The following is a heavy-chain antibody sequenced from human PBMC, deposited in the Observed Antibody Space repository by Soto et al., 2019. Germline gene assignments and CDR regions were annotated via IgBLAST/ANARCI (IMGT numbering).Heavy chain of an antibody. CDR1: GYTFTSYG. CDR3: ARVLPHSSSWYNNVYYYGMDV. Sequence: ASVKVSCKASGYTFTSYGISWVRQAPGQGLEWMGWISAYNGNTNYAQKLQGRVTMTTDTSTSTAYMELRSLRSDDTAVYYCARVLPHSSSWYNNVYYYGMDVWGQGTTVTVS. V-gene: IGHV1-18*01. J-gene: IGHJ6*02. D-gene: IGHD6-13*01. CDR2: ISAYNGNT.